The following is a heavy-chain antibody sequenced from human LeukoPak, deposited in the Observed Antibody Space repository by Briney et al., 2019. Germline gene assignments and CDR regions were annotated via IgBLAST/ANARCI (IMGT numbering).Heavy chain of an antibody. J-gene: IGHJ4*02. CDR3: ARELSGRTRSPFY. CDR1: GGSFSGYY. CDR2: INHSGST. V-gene: IGHV4-34*01. Sequence: KPSETLSLTCAVYGGSFSGYYWSWIRQPPGKGLEWIGEINHSGSTNYNPSLKSRVTISVDTSKNQFSLKLSSVTAADTAVYYCARELSGRTRSPFYWGQGTLVTVSS. D-gene: IGHD1-26*01.